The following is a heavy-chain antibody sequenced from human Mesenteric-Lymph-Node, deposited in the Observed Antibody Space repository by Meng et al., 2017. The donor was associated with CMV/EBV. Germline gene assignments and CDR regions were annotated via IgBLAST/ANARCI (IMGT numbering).Heavy chain of an antibody. CDR3: ARQNRKYFETGSYYGGYYFDY. CDR2: IIPILGST. D-gene: IGHD3-10*01. Sequence: YSFNWVRQAPGQGLEWMGGIIPILGSTNYAQNFQGRATITADEATSTVFLELSSLTSEDTAVFYCARQNRKYFETGSYYGGYYFDYWGQGTLVTVSS. J-gene: IGHJ4*02. V-gene: IGHV1-69*16. CDR1: YS.